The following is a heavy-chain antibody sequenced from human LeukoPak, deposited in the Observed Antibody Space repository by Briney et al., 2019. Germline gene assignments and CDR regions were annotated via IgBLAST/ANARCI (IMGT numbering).Heavy chain of an antibody. D-gene: IGHD3-10*01. J-gene: IGHJ4*02. Sequence: ASVKVSCKASGGTFSSYAISWVRQATGQGLEWMGWMNPNSGNTGYAQKFQGRVTMTRNTSISTAYMELSSLRSEDTAVYYCARRLMHYGSGSFFGYWGQGTLVTVSS. CDR3: ARRLMHYGSGSFFGY. CDR1: GGTFSSYA. V-gene: IGHV1-8*02. CDR2: MNPNSGNT.